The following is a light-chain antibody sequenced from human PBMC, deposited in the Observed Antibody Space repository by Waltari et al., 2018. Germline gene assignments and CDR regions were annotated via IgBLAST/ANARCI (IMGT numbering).Light chain of an antibody. V-gene: IGKV3-15*01. CDR2: VAS. CDR1: QTVSSN. J-gene: IGKJ5*01. Sequence: VMTQPSATLSLSPGKVATSSCRTSQTVSSNLAWYQQKPGQAPRLLIYVASTRATGIPARCSGSGSGTNFTLTISSLQSEDFAVYYCQQYNNCPFTFGQGTRLEIK. CDR3: QQYNNCPFT.